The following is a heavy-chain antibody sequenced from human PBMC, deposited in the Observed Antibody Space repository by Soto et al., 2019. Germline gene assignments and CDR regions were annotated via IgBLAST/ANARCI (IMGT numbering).Heavy chain of an antibody. CDR3: ARHREYSGSGPFDY. CDR2: IYYSGST. Sequence: SETLSLTCTVSGGSISSYYWSWIRQPPGKGLEWIGYIYYSGSTNYNPSLKSRVTISVDTSKNQFSLKLSSVTAADTAVYYCARHREYSGSGPFDYWGQGTLVTVSS. V-gene: IGHV4-59*08. J-gene: IGHJ4*02. D-gene: IGHD5-12*01. CDR1: GGSISSYY.